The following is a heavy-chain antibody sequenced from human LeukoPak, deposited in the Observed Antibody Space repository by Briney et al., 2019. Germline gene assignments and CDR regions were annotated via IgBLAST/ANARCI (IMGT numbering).Heavy chain of an antibody. Sequence: GGSPRLSCAASGFTFNTYTMNWVRQAPGKGLEWVSSITGTSSYIYYADSVKGRFTISRDNTKNSLYLQMNSLRADDTAVYYCARGGGSCDCWGQGTLVTVSS. CDR3: ARGGGSCDC. D-gene: IGHD2-15*01. J-gene: IGHJ4*02. CDR2: ITGTSSYI. V-gene: IGHV3-21*01. CDR1: GFTFNTYT.